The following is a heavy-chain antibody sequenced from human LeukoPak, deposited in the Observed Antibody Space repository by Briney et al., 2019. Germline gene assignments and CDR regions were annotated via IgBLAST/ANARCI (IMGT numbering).Heavy chain of an antibody. CDR3: AKGGVVVPAANFDY. CDR1: GFTFSSYA. J-gene: IGHJ4*02. CDR2: ISGSGGST. V-gene: IGHV3-23*01. D-gene: IGHD2-2*01. Sequence: PGGSLRLSCAASGFTFSSYAMSWVRQAPGKGLEWVSAISGSGGSTYYADSVKGRFTISRDNSKNALYLQMNSLRAEDTAVYYCAKGGVVVPAANFDYWGQGTLVTVSS.